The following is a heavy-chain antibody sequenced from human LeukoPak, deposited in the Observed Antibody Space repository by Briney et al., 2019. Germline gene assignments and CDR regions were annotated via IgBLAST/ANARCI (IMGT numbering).Heavy chain of an antibody. D-gene: IGHD3-22*01. V-gene: IGHV3-11*01. CDR1: GFTFSDYY. CDR2: ISSSGSTI. CDR3: ARDLPFEYYDSSGYSYYYGMDV. J-gene: IGHJ6*02. Sequence: GGSLRLSCAASGFTFSDYYMSWIRQAPGKGLEWVSYISSSGSTIYYADSVKGRFTISRDNAKNSLYLQMNSLRAEDTAVYYCARDLPFEYYDSSGYSYYYGMDVWGQGTTVTVSS.